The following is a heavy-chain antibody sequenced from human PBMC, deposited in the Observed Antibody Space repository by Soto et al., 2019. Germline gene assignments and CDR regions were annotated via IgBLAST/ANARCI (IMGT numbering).Heavy chain of an antibody. J-gene: IGHJ4*02. V-gene: IGHV3-23*01. Sequence: GSLRLSCAASGFTFNNYAMSWVRQAPGKGLEWVSGVSDSGSNTYYADSVKGRFTISRDNSKDTLYLQMNSLRAEDTAVYFCAKSYCSRTTCARGYFDYWGQGTLVTVSS. CDR1: GFTFNNYA. D-gene: IGHD2-2*01. CDR2: VSDSGSNT. CDR3: AKSYCSRTTCARGYFDY.